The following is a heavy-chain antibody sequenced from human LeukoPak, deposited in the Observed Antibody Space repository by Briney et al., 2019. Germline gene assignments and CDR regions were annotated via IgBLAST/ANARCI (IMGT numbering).Heavy chain of an antibody. D-gene: IGHD3-9*01. Sequence: ASVKVSCKASGYTFTSYGISWVRQAPGQGLEWMGWISAYNGNTNYAQKLQGRVTMTTDTSTSTAYMELRSLRSDDTAVYYRAREGGGDILTGYYYFDYWGQGTLVTVSS. CDR1: GYTFTSYG. J-gene: IGHJ4*02. CDR2: ISAYNGNT. V-gene: IGHV1-18*01. CDR3: AREGGGDILTGYYYFDY.